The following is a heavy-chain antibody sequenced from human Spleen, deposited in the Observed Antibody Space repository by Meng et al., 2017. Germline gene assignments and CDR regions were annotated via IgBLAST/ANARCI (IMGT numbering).Heavy chain of an antibody. J-gene: IGHJ4*02. CDR3: AKEKGYFDY. Sequence: AQLVESGGGLVQPGGSLRLSCAASGFVFSASTYGMHWVRQAPGKGLEWVTLISNDGSIKYYADSVKGRFTISRDNSKNTLYLQMNSLRADDTAVYYCAKEKGYFDYWGQGILVTVSS. CDR2: ISNDGSIK. V-gene: IGHV3-30*18. CDR1: GFVFSASTYG.